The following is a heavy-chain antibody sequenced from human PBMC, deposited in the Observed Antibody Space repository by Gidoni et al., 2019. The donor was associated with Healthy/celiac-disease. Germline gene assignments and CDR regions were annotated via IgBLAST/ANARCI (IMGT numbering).Heavy chain of an antibody. CDR3: ARRTVVNYAAYDI. J-gene: IGHJ3*02. D-gene: IGHD2-15*01. V-gene: IGHV5-51*01. Sequence: EVQLVQSGAEVKKPGESLKISCTGYGYSVTNYWNGWVRQMPGTGREWMGIIYPGDSDTRYRPSFPGQVTISADKSTSTAYLQWSSLKASDTAMYHCARRTVVNYAAYDIWGRGTMVTVSS. CDR2: IYPGDSDT. CDR1: GYSVTNYW.